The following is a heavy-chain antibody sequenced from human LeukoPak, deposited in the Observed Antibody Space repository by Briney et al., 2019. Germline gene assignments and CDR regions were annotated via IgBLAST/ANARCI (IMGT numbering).Heavy chain of an antibody. D-gene: IGHD1-1*01. J-gene: IGHJ4*02. CDR1: GFTFSRNW. CDR3: VRTIGTTAFDY. Sequence: PGGSLRLSCAASGFTFSRNWMHWVRQAPGKGLVWVSRINGDGSSTNYADSVKGRFTISRDNAKNTLSLQMNSLRAEDTAVYYCVRTIGTTAFDYWGQGNLVTVSS. CDR2: INGDGSST. V-gene: IGHV3-74*01.